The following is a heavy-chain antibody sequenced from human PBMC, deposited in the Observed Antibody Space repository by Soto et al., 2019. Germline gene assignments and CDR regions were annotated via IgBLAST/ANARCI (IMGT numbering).Heavy chain of an antibody. J-gene: IGHJ3*01. V-gene: IGHV4-39*01. CDR2: IYYTGST. Sequence: SQTLALGWTLSPEFVNLTSNFRGGVPQPPGKGLEWIGNIYYTGSTYYNPSLKSRLTISIDTSKKQLSLKLASVTPADTAVYYCARPVSRIRAFDVWGHGTMVTVSS. CDR3: ARPVSRIRAFDV. CDR1: PEFVNLTSNF.